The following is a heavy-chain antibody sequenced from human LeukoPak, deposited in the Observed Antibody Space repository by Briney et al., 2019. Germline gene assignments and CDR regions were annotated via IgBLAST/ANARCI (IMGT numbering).Heavy chain of an antibody. D-gene: IGHD6-6*01. V-gene: IGHV1-2*06. CDR2: INPNSGGT. CDR3: ASLGSSSGFIYGYDY. Sequence: ASVKVSCKASGYSFTGYYILWVPQAPRQVRECMGRINPNSGGTNYAQNPQDTVTITRDTSISTAYMELSRLRSDDTAVYYCASLGSSSGFIYGYDYWGQGTLVTVS. CDR1: GYSFTGYY. J-gene: IGHJ4*02.